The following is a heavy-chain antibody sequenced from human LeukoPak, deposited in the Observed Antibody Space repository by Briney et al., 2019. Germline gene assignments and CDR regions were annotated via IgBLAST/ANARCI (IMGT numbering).Heavy chain of an antibody. V-gene: IGHV3-48*03. J-gene: IGHJ6*02. CDR3: AGSSYYYYGMDV. CDR1: GFTLSSYE. Sequence: PGGSLRLSCAASGFTLSSYEMNWVRQAPGKGLEWVSYISSSGSTIYYADSVKGRFTISRDNAKNSLYLQMNSLRAEDTAVYYCAGSSYYYYGMDVWGQGTTVTVSS. D-gene: IGHD6-6*01. CDR2: ISSSGSTI.